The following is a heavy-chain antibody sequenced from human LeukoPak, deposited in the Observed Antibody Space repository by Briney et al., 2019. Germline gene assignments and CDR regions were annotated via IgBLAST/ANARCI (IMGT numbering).Heavy chain of an antibody. J-gene: IGHJ4*02. V-gene: IGHV4-59*01. CDR1: GGSINNYY. Sequence: SETLSLTCTVSGGSINNYYLNWLRQTPGKGLEWIGYVFYTGITDYNPSLKSRVSISVDTSKNQFSLMLTSVTAADTAVYYGARGDYYGSGSSLLNDYWGQGTLVTVSS. D-gene: IGHD3-10*01. CDR3: ARGDYYGSGSSLLNDY. CDR2: VFYTGIT.